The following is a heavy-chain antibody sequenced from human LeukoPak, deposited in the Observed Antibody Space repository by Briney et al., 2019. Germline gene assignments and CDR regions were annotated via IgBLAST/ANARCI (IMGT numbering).Heavy chain of an antibody. CDR2: IYYSGST. CDR3: ARDPNIPWLGSSWSYFDY. Sequence: KSSETLSLTCTVSGGSISSSSYYWGWIRQPPGKGLEWIGSIYYSGSTYYNPSLKSRVTISVDTSKNQFSLKLSSVTAADTAVYYCARDPNIPWLGSSWSYFDYWGQGTLVTVSS. CDR1: GGSISSSSYY. V-gene: IGHV4-39*07. J-gene: IGHJ4*02. D-gene: IGHD6-13*01.